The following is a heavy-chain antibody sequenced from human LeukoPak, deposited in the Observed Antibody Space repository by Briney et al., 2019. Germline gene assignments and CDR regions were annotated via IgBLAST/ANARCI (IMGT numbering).Heavy chain of an antibody. Sequence: PSETLSLTCTASGESIISSYFWSWIRQPAGKGLEWIGRIYNTGSTDFNPSLKSRVTMSVDTSKNQFSLKLSSATAADTAVYYCAKYASGSLVVWGQGTLVTVSS. J-gene: IGHJ4*02. CDR2: IYNTGST. CDR3: AKYASGSLVV. D-gene: IGHD3-10*01. CDR1: GESIISSYF. V-gene: IGHV4-4*07.